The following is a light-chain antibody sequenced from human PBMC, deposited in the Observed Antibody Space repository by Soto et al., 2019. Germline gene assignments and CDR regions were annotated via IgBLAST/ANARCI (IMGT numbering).Light chain of an antibody. J-gene: IGLJ1*01. V-gene: IGLV3-21*02. Sequence: SYELTQPPSESVAPGQTARITCGGNNIGSQSVHWYPQKPGQAPLLVVYDDSCRPSGIPERFSGSKSGNTATLTITRVAAGDEADYYCQVWDSSRDQGLFGSGTKLTVL. CDR3: QVWDSSRDQGL. CDR2: DDS. CDR1: NIGSQS.